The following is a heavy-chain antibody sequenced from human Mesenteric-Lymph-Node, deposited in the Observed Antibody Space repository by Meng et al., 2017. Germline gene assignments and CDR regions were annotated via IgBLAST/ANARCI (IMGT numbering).Heavy chain of an antibody. CDR1: GYTFTTYG. Sequence: QVQLVQSGAEVKKPGASVKVSCKASGYTFTTYGISWVRQAPGQGLEWMGWTNTKTGNPTYAQGFTGRFVFSLDTSVSTAHLHISTLTPEDTAVYYCATTGGGFDYWGQGTLVTVSS. CDR3: ATTGGGFDY. CDR2: TNTKTGNP. V-gene: IGHV7-4-1*02. J-gene: IGHJ4*02. D-gene: IGHD2-8*02.